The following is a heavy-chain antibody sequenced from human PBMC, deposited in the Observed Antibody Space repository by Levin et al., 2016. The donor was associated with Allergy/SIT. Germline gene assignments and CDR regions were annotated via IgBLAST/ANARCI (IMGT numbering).Heavy chain of an antibody. Sequence: WVRQAPGQGLEWMGWISAYNGNTNYAQKLQGRVTMTTDTSTSTAYMELRSLRSDDTAVYYCARERSGRLFDWLFSRESLYYYGMDVWGQGTTVTVSS. V-gene: IGHV1-18*01. J-gene: IGHJ6*02. CDR3: ARERSGRLFDWLFSRESLYYYGMDV. CDR2: ISAYNGNT. D-gene: IGHD3-9*01.